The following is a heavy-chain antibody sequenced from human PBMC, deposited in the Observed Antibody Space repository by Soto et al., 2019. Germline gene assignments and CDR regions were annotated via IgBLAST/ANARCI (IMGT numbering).Heavy chain of an antibody. CDR1: GYTFTSYD. CDR2: MNPNSGNT. D-gene: IGHD6-13*01. Sequence: ASVKVSCKASGYTFTSYDINWVRQATGQGLEWMGWMNPNSGNTGYARKFQGRVTMTRNTSISTAYMELSSLRSEDTAVYYCARRSSWYTFDVYNWFDPWGQGTLVTVSS. V-gene: IGHV1-8*01. J-gene: IGHJ5*02. CDR3: ARRSSWYTFDVYNWFDP.